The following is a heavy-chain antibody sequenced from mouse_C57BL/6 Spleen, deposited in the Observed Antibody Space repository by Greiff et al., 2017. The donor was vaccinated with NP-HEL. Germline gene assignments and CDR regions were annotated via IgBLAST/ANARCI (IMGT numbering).Heavy chain of an antibody. D-gene: IGHD2-5*01. CDR3: ARGPSTIVTYYLDY. CDR1: CYTFTSYW. CDR2: IDPSDSET. V-gene: IGHV1-52*01. Sequence: QVQLQQPGAELVRPGSSVKLSCKASCYTFTSYWMHWVKQRPIQGLEWIGNIDPSDSETHYNQKFKDKATLTVDKSSSTAYMQLSSLTSEDSAVYYCARGPSTIVTYYLDYWGQGTTLTVSS. J-gene: IGHJ2*01.